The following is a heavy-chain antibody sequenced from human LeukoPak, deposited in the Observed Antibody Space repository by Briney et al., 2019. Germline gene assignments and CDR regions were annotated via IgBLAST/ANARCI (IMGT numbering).Heavy chain of an antibody. CDR2: ISGSGGST. V-gene: IGHV3-23*01. CDR3: AKRGSWIQLWSAFDI. Sequence: GGSLRLSCAASGFAFSDYAMSWVRQVPGKGLEWVSAISGSGGSTYYADSVKGRFTISRDNSKNTLYLQMNSLRAEDTAVYYCAKRGSWIQLWSAFDIWGQGTMVTVSS. J-gene: IGHJ3*02. CDR1: GFAFSDYA. D-gene: IGHD5-18*01.